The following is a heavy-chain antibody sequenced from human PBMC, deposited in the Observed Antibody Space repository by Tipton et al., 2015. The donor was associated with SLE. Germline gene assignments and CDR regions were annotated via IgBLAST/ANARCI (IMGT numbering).Heavy chain of an antibody. J-gene: IGHJ6*03. CDR3: ARASRGIRYYYYYMDV. CDR2: IDHSGST. D-gene: IGHD3-16*01. V-gene: IGHV4-34*01. Sequence: TLSLTCAVYGGSFSGYFWSWIRQPPGKGLEWIGEIDHSGSTNYNPSLKSRVTISVDTSKNQFSLKLSSVTAADTAVYYCARASRGIRYYYYYMDVWGKGTTVTVSS. CDR1: GGSFSGYF.